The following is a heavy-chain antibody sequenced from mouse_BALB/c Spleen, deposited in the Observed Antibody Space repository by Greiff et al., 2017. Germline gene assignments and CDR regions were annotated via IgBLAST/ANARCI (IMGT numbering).Heavy chain of an antibody. CDR1: GYSFTSYY. J-gene: IGHJ2*01. V-gene: IGHV1S135*01. CDR3: ARGRSGFDY. Sequence: EVQLQQSGPELMKPGASVKISCKASGYSFTSYYMHWVKQSHGKSLEWIGYIDPFNGGTSYNQKFKGKATLTVDKSSSTAYMHLSSLTSEDSALYYCARGRSGFDYWGQGTTLTVSS. D-gene: IGHD3-1*01. CDR2: IDPFNGGT.